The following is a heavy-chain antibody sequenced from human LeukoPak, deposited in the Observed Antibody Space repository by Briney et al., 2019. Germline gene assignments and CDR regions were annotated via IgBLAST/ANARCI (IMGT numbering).Heavy chain of an antibody. D-gene: IGHD6-13*01. CDR2: IWFDGTNK. J-gene: IGHJ4*02. V-gene: IGHV3-33*01. Sequence: GGSLRLSCAASGFTFGTYGMHWVRQSPGRGLEWVAVIWFDGTNKYYGDSVKSRFTISRDNSKNTLYLQMNSLRAEDTAVYYCARSGSTFSSSDYWGQGTLVTVSS. CDR1: GFTFGTYG. CDR3: ARSGSTFSSSDY.